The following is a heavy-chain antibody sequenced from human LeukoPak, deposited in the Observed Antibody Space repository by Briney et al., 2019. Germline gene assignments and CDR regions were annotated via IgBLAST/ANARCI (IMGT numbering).Heavy chain of an antibody. J-gene: IGHJ4*02. D-gene: IGHD3-3*01. CDR1: GYTFTSYV. CDR3: ARPYYDFWIGTLYYFDY. Sequence: ASVTVSYKASGYTFTSYVIHWVRPATGQGLAWMGWKYPNSGNTGYAQKFQGKVTMSRNTSLSTAYMELSSLRSEDTAVYYCARPYYDFWIGTLYYFDYWGQGTLVTVSS. V-gene: IGHV1-8*01. CDR2: KYPNSGNT.